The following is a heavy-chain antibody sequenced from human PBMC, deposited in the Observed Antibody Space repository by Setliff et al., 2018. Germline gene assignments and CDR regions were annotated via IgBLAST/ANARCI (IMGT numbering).Heavy chain of an antibody. Sequence: PGGSLRLSCAASGFTFSSYSMNWVRQAPGKGLEWVSSISSSSSYIYYADSVKGRFTISRDNAKNSLYLQMNSLRAEDTAVYYCARDLRGVVPMDVWGQGTTVTVSS. V-gene: IGHV3-21*01. CDR3: ARDLRGVVPMDV. CDR1: GFTFSSYS. D-gene: IGHD3-10*01. CDR2: ISSSSSYI. J-gene: IGHJ6*02.